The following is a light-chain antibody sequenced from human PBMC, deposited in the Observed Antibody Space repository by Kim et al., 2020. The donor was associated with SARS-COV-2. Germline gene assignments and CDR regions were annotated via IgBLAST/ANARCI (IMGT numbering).Light chain of an antibody. J-gene: IGKJ4*01. Sequence: PPGERATLSCRASRNICNFLAWYQHKPGQPPRLLVYDSSIMATAVPARFSGSGSGTDFTLTISSLEPEDSAFYYCQQDSNWPPLTFGGGTKLEI. V-gene: IGKV3-11*01. CDR3: QQDSNWPPLT. CDR1: RNICNF. CDR2: DSS.